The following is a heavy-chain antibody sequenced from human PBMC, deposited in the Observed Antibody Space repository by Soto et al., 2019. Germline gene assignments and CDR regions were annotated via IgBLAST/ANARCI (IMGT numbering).Heavy chain of an antibody. CDR2: IYYSGST. CDR3: ARYYGHSRWFDP. Sequence: SETLSLTCTVSGGSISSYYWSWIRQPPGKGLEWIGYIYYSGSTNYNPSLKSRVTISVDTSKNQFSLKLSSVTAADTAVYYCARYYGHSRWFDPWGQGTLVTLSS. J-gene: IGHJ5*02. CDR1: GGSISSYY. D-gene: IGHD3-10*01. V-gene: IGHV4-59*08.